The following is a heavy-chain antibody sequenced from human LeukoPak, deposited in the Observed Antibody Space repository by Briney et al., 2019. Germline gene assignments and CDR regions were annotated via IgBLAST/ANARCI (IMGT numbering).Heavy chain of an antibody. D-gene: IGHD6-19*01. J-gene: IGHJ6*02. Sequence: PGGSLRLSCAASGFSFSSYGVHWVRQAPGQGLEWVAVMWSDESKKYYADSVKGRFTISRDSSRNTMSLQMNSLRAGDTAVYYCARDLAVGWSYYGMDVWGQGTTVIVSS. V-gene: IGHV3-33*01. CDR3: ARDLAVGWSYYGMDV. CDR1: GFSFSSYG. CDR2: MWSDESKK.